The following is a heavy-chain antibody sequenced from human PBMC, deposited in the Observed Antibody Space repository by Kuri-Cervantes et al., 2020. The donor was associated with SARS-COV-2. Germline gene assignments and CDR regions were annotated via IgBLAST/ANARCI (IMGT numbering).Heavy chain of an antibody. CDR3: ARPVGASLRTDV. CDR1: EYTFTTYF. Sequence: ASVKVSCKAFEYTFTTYFLYWVRQAPGQGLEWMGIINPSGGNTTYAQKFQGRVTMTRDTSTSTVYMELSSLGSEDTAVYYCARPVGASLRTDVWGQGTLVTVSS. V-gene: IGHV1-46*01. J-gene: IGHJ4*02. D-gene: IGHD1-26*01. CDR2: INPSGGNT.